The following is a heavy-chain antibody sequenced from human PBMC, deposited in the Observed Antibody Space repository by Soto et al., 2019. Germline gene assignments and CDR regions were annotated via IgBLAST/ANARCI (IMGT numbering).Heavy chain of an antibody. D-gene: IGHD4-17*01. CDR3: ARNDDGDQHGRDAFDI. CDR1: GGSISSYY. CDR2: IYYSGST. Sequence: QVQLQESGPGLVKPSETLSLTCTVSGGSISSYYWSWIRQPQGKGLEWIGYIYYSGSTNYNPYLKSRVTISVDTSKTQFSLKLSSVTAADTAVYYCARNDDGDQHGRDAFDIWGQGTMVTVSS. V-gene: IGHV4-59*01. J-gene: IGHJ3*02.